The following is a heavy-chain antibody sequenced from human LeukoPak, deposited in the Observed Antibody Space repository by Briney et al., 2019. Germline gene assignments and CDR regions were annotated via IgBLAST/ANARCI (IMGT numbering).Heavy chain of an antibody. V-gene: IGHV1-69*13. J-gene: IGHJ4*02. Sequence: SVKVSCKASGGTFSSYAISWVRQAPGQGLEWMGGIIPIFGTANYAQEFQGRVTITADESTSTAYMELSSLRSEDTAVYYCARSDSSGYVFDYWGQGTLVTVSS. CDR2: IIPIFGTA. CDR3: ARSDSSGYVFDY. D-gene: IGHD3-22*01. CDR1: GGTFSSYA.